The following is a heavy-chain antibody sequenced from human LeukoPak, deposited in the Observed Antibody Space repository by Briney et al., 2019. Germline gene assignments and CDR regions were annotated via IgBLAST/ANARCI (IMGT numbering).Heavy chain of an antibody. Sequence: ASVKVSCKASGYTFTSYYMHWVRQAPGQGLEWMGITNPSGGSTSYAQKFQGRVTMTRDTSTSTVYMELSSLRSEDTAVYYCARDHRTLLWFGELLDWGQGTLVTVSS. D-gene: IGHD3-10*01. V-gene: IGHV1-46*01. CDR1: GYTFTSYY. CDR2: TNPSGGST. CDR3: ARDHRTLLWFGELLD. J-gene: IGHJ4*02.